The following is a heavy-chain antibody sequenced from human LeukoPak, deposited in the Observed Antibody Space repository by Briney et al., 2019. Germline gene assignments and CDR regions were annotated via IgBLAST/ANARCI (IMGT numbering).Heavy chain of an antibody. J-gene: IGHJ4*02. CDR3: ARSKVWPPSFDY. CDR2: ITTTGGDT. V-gene: IGHV3-23*01. CDR1: GFTFSSYG. D-gene: IGHD2-21*01. Sequence: PGGSLRLSCAASGFTFSSYGMNWVRQAPGKGLEWVSVITTTGGDTRYADSVKGRFTISRDNSKNTVYLQMNSLRAEDTAVYFCARSKVWPPSFDYWGQGTPVTVSS.